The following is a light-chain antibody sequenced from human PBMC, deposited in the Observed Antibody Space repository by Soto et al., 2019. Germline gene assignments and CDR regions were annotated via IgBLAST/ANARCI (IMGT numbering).Light chain of an antibody. J-gene: IGLJ2*01. V-gene: IGLV1-44*01. CDR2: SDY. CDR3: ASWDDSLKGIV. CDR1: SSNLGSNT. Sequence: QAVVTQPPSASGTPGQRVTISCSGASSNLGSNTVFWYQHLPGTAPKLLIYSDYERPSGVPDRFSGSKSGTSASLAISGLLSEDEADYFCASWDDSLKGIVFGGGTKLTVL.